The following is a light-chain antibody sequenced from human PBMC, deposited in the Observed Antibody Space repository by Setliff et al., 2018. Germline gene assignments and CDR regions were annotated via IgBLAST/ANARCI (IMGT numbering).Light chain of an antibody. CDR1: SSDIGAYDY. CDR3: SSYTTRTSLGV. J-gene: IGLJ1*01. V-gene: IGLV2-14*03. CDR2: DVS. Sequence: QSVLTQPASVSGSLGQSITISCSGSSSDIGAYDYVAWYLHHPGKAPKLLIYDVSHRPSGVSPRFSGSKSGNTASLTISGLQAEDEADYYCSSYTTRTSLGVFGTGTKGTVL.